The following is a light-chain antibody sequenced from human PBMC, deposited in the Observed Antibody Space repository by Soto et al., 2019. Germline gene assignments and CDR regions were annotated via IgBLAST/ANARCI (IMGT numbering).Light chain of an antibody. Sequence: AIRMTQSPSSFSASTGDRVTITCRASQGISSYLAWYQQKPGKAPKLLIYAASTLQSGVPSRFSGSGSGTEFTLTISSLQPDDVATYYCQQTNTTPLTFGGGTKVDIK. CDR2: AAS. CDR1: QGISSY. CDR3: QQTNTTPLT. J-gene: IGKJ4*01. V-gene: IGKV1-8*01.